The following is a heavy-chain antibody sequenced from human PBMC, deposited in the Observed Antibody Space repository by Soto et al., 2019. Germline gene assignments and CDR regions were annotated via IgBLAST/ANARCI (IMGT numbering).Heavy chain of an antibody. CDR1: DGTRSNLDCY. D-gene: IGHD3-10*01. CDR3: ARERTLYYFDY. V-gene: IGHV4-61*08. Sequence: SQPLSLTCTVTDGTRSNLDCYWSWIRQPPGQGLQRFCYIYYSRSTYSNPPLMIRITISVDMSKNQFSLQLTSVTAADTAVYYCARERTLYYFDYWGLGTLVTVSS. CDR2: IYYSRST. J-gene: IGHJ4*02.